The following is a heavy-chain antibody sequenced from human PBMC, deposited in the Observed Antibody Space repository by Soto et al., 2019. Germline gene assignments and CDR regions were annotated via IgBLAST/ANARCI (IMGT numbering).Heavy chain of an antibody. J-gene: IGHJ4*02. Sequence: QVQMVQSGAEVKKPGASVKVSCKASGYTFTSYGISWVRQAPGQGLERMGWISAYNGNTNYAQKLQGRVTMTTDTSTSTAYMELRSLRSDDTAVYYCARDVPSVAASFLFDYWGQGTLVTVSS. D-gene: IGHD6-19*01. CDR3: ARDVPSVAASFLFDY. CDR2: ISAYNGNT. V-gene: IGHV1-18*01. CDR1: GYTFTSYG.